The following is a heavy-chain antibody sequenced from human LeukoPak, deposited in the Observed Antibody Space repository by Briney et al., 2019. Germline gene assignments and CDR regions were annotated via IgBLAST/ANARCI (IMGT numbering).Heavy chain of an antibody. CDR2: IIPIFGTA. Sequence: EASVKVSCKASGGTFSSYAISWVRQAPGQGLEWMGGIIPIFGTANYAQKFQGRVTITADESTSTAYMELSSLRSEDTAVYYCALTTVTTYNWFDPWGQGTLVTVSS. V-gene: IGHV1-69*13. CDR3: ALTTVTTYNWFDP. D-gene: IGHD4-17*01. J-gene: IGHJ5*02. CDR1: GGTFSSYA.